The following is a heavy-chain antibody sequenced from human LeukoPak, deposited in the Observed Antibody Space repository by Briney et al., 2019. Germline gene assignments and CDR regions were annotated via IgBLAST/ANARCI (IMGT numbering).Heavy chain of an antibody. Sequence: GGSLRLSCAASGFTSSSYGMHWVRQAPGKGLEWVAVISYDGSNKYYADSVKGRFTISRDNSKNTLYLQMNSLRAEDTAVYYCAKDLSVGRRWLQVDYWGQGTLVTVSS. CDR1: GFTSSSYG. D-gene: IGHD5-24*01. CDR2: ISYDGSNK. J-gene: IGHJ4*02. V-gene: IGHV3-30*18. CDR3: AKDLSVGRRWLQVDY.